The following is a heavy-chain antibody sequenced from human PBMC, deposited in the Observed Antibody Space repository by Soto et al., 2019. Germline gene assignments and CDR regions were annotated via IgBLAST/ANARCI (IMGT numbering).Heavy chain of an antibody. Sequence: PGGSLRLSCAASGFTFSIYAMSWVRQAPGKGLEWVSAISGSGENTYYAASVKGRFTISRDNSKNTLYLQMNSLRAEDTAVYYCARGLHYDFWSGYYARYYYYGMDVWGQGTTVTVSS. J-gene: IGHJ6*02. V-gene: IGHV3-23*01. CDR1: GFTFSIYA. CDR3: ARGLHYDFWSGYYARYYYYGMDV. CDR2: ISGSGENT. D-gene: IGHD3-3*01.